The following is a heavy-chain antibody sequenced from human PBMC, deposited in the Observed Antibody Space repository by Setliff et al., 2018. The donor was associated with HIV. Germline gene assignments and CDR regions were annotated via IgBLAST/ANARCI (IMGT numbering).Heavy chain of an antibody. CDR2: IIPILGTA. D-gene: IGHD3-10*01. CDR3: ARVWGSGSPADY. CDR1: GGTFSSYA. J-gene: IGHJ4*02. Sequence: GASVKVSCKASGGTFSSYAISWVRQAPGQGLEWMGGIIPILGTANYAQKFQGRVTITADESTSTAYMELSSLRSEDTAVYYCARVWGSGSPADYWGQGTLVTVSS. V-gene: IGHV1-69*13.